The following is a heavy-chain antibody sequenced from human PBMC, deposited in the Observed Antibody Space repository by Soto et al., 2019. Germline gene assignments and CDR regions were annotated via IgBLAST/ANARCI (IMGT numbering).Heavy chain of an antibody. CDR1: GCTLTELS. CDR3: TTDRSRNDGSVYGLFDY. D-gene: IGHD3-22*01. Sequence: ASVKVSCKVSGCTLTELSMHWVRQAPGKGLEWMGRFDPEDGETIYAQKFQGRVTMTEDTSTDTAYMELSSLRSEDTAVYYCTTDRSRNDGSVYGLFDYWGQGTLVTVSS. J-gene: IGHJ4*02. V-gene: IGHV1-24*01. CDR2: FDPEDGET.